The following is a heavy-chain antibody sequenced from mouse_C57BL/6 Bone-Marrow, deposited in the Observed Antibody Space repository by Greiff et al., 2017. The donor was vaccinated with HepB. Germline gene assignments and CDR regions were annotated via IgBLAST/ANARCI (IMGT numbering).Heavy chain of an antibody. Sequence: EVKLMESGPELVKPGASVKIPCKASGYTFTDYNMDWVKQSHGKSLEWIGDINPNNGGTIYNQKFKGKATLTVDKSSSTAYMELRSLTSEDTAVYYCARCYGSPYYAMDYWGQGTSVTVSS. D-gene: IGHD1-1*01. CDR3: ARCYGSPYYAMDY. V-gene: IGHV1-18*01. J-gene: IGHJ4*01. CDR1: GYTFTDYN. CDR2: INPNNGGT.